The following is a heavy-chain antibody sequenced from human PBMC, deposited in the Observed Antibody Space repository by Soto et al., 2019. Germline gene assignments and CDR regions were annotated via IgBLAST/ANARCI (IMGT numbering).Heavy chain of an antibody. D-gene: IGHD5-18*01. CDR3: ASSLLVGYGLEGESD. V-gene: IGHV1-18*01. CDR2: ISAYNGNT. Sequence: QVQLVQSGAEVKKPGASVKVSCKASGYTFTSYGISWVRQAPGQGLEWMGWISAYNGNTNYAQKLQGRVTMTTDTATSTAYIELRSLRSDDTAVYYCASSLLVGYGLEGESDWGQGTLVTVSS. CDR1: GYTFTSYG. J-gene: IGHJ4*02.